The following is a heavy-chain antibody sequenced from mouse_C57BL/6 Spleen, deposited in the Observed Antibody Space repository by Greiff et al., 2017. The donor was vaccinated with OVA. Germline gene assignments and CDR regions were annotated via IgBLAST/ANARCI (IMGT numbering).Heavy chain of an antibody. CDR2: IDPNSGGT. D-gene: IGHD1-1*01. CDR1: GYTFTSYW. Sequence: QVQLQQPGAELVKPGASFNLSCKASGYTFTSYWMHWVKQRPGRGLEWIGRIDPNSGGTKYNEKFKSKATLTVDKPSSTAYMQLRSLTSEDSAVYDCARCGYGSSYVGAMDYWGQGTTVTVSS. J-gene: IGHJ4*01. CDR3: ARCGYGSSYVGAMDY. V-gene: IGHV1-62-3*01.